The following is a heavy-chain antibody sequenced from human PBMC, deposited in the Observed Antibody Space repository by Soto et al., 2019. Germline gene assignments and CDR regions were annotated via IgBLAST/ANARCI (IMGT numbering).Heavy chain of an antibody. J-gene: IGHJ4*02. CDR2: ISGSGGST. CDR3: ARVEGGVVAGTSDY. Sequence: GGSLRLSCAASGFTFSSYAMSWVRQAPGKGLEWVSAISGSGGSTYYADSVKGRFTISRDNSKDTLYLQMNSLRAEDTAVYYCARVEGGVVAGTSDYWGQGTLVTVSS. V-gene: IGHV3-23*01. CDR1: GFTFSSYA. D-gene: IGHD6-19*01.